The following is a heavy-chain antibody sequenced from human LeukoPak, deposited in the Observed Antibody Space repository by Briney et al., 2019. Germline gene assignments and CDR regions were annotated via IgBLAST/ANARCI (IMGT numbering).Heavy chain of an antibody. Sequence: PGGSLRLSCAASGFTFSSYAMSWVRQAPGKGLEWVSAISGSGGSTYYADSVKGRFTISRDNSKNTLYLQMNSLRAEDTAVYYCAKSDYDFWSGYSPFDYWGQGTLVTVSS. D-gene: IGHD3-3*01. CDR1: GFTFSSYA. CDR3: AKSDYDFWSGYSPFDY. V-gene: IGHV3-23*01. CDR2: ISGSGGST. J-gene: IGHJ4*02.